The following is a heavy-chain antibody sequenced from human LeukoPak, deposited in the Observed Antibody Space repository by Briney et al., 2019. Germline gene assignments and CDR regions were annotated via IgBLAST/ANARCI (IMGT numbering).Heavy chain of an antibody. CDR1: GYTFTSYD. D-gene: IGHD3-3*01. CDR3: ARVSVTLFGAVIILNAFDV. J-gene: IGHJ3*01. V-gene: IGHV1-18*01. Sequence: ASVKVSCKASGYTFTSYDINWVRQATGQGLEWMGWISRYTGNTNYALQLQGRVTMTTDTSTSTAYMELRSLRSDDTAVYYCARVSVTLFGAVIILNAFDVWGQGTMVTVSS. CDR2: ISRYTGNT.